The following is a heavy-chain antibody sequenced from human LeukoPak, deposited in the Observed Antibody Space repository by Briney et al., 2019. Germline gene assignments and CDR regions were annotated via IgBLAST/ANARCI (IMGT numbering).Heavy chain of an antibody. CDR2: IWYDGNSQ. D-gene: IGHD4-17*01. CDR1: GFSFSSYG. CDR3: VRPNGDYARGGLEI. Sequence: GGSLRLSCAASGFSFSSYGIHWVRQAPGKGLDWVAVIWYDGNSQYYADSVKGRFTISRDNSKNTVYLQMNSLTAEDTAIYYCVRPNGDYARGGLEILGQGTVVTVSS. V-gene: IGHV3-33*08. J-gene: IGHJ3*02.